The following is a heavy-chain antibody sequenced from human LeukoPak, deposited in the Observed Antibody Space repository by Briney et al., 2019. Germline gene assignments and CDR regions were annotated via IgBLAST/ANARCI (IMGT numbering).Heavy chain of an antibody. CDR2: IDPSDSYT. CDR3: ARLFDPGYCNSTNYYDY. D-gene: IGHD2-2*01. J-gene: IGHJ4*02. V-gene: IGHV5-10-1*01. Sequence: GESLKISCKGSGYSLTSYWISWVRQMPGKGLEWMGRIDPSDSYTNYSPSFQGHVTISADKSITTAYLQWSSLKASDTAMYYCARLFDPGYCNSTNYYDYWGQGTLVTVSS. CDR1: GYSLTSYW.